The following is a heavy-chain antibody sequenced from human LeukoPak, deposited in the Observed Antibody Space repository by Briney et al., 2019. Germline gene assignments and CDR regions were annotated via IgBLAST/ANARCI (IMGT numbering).Heavy chain of an antibody. D-gene: IGHD4-17*01. J-gene: IGHJ4*02. V-gene: IGHV1-69*05. CDR1: GGTFSSYA. CDR2: IIPIFGTA. CDR3: ARDHGDYDRD. Sequence: ASVKVSCKASGGTFSSYAISWVRQAPGQGLEWMGGIIPIFGTANYAQKFQGRVTITTDESTSTAYMELSSLRSEDTAVYYCARDHGDYDRDWGQGTLVTVSS.